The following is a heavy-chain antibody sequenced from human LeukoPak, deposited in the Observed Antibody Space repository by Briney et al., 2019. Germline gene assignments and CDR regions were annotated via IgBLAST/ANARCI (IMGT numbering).Heavy chain of an antibody. J-gene: IGHJ4*02. D-gene: IGHD5-18*01. V-gene: IGHV3-30*02. CDR2: IRYDGSNK. CDR3: AKDGTAMAAY. CDR1: GFTFSSYG. Sequence: GGSLRLSCAASGFTFSSYGMHWVRQAPGKGLEWVAFIRYDGSNKYYADSVKGRFTISRDNSKNTLYLQMNSLRAEDTAVYYFAKDGTAMAAYWGQGTLVTVSS.